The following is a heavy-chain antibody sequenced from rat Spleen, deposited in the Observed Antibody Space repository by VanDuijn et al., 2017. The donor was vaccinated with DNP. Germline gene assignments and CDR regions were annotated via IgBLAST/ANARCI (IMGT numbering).Heavy chain of an antibody. CDR2: INKDSSRI. Sequence: EVKLVESGGGLVQPGRSLKLSCAASGFNFNDYWMGWVRQAPGKGLEWLGEINKDSSRIKYTPSLKDKFTISRDNDQNTLYLQMSRLGSEDTATYYCVTRGDPYDNWFAYWGRGTLVTVSS. J-gene: IGHJ3*01. CDR1: GFNFNDYW. CDR3: VTRGDPYDNWFAY. V-gene: IGHV4-2*01. D-gene: IGHD4-2*01.